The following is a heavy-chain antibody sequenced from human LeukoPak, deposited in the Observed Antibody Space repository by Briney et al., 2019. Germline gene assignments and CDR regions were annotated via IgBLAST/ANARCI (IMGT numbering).Heavy chain of an antibody. J-gene: IGHJ4*02. D-gene: IGHD6-19*01. V-gene: IGHV3-21*04. CDR2: ISSSSSYI. CDR1: GFTFSSYS. CDR3: ARGRSSGWYSDY. Sequence: PGGSLRLSCAASGFTFSSYSMNWVRQAPGKGLEWVSSISSSSSYIYYADSVKGRFTISRDNAKNSLYLQMNSLRAEDTAVYYCARGRSSGWYSDYWGQGTLVTVSS.